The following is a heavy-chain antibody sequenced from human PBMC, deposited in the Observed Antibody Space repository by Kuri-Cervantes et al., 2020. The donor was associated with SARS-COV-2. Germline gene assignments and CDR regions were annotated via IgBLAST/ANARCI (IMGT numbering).Heavy chain of an antibody. J-gene: IGHJ6*03. V-gene: IGHV1-69*02. D-gene: IGHD2-21*01. CDR1: GGTFSSYT. Sequence: SVKVSCKASGGTFSSYTISWVRQAPGQGLEWMGRIIPILGIANYAQKFQGRVTITADKSTSTAYMELSSLRSEDTAVYYCARIAPSRGLNEDYYYYYMDVWGKGTTVTVSS. CDR2: IIPILGIA. CDR3: ARIAPSRGLNEDYYYYYMDV.